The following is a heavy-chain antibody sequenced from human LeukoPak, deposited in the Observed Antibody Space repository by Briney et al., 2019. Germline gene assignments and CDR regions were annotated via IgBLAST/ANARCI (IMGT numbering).Heavy chain of an antibody. D-gene: IGHD5-18*01. CDR1: GGSISSSSYY. J-gene: IGHJ4*02. V-gene: IGHV4-39*02. Sequence: SETLSLTCTVSGGSISSSSYYWGWIRQPPGKGREWIGSIYYSGSTYYNPSLKSRVTISVDTSKNQFSLKLSSVTATDTAVYYCARDLKQGYSYGYFDYWGQGTLVTVSS. CDR3: ARDLKQGYSYGYFDY. CDR2: IYYSGST.